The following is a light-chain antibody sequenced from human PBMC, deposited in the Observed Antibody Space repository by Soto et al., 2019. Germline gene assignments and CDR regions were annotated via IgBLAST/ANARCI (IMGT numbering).Light chain of an antibody. CDR3: QQYKTYSRT. Sequence: ASVGDRVIITCRASESISSWLAWYQQKPGKAPKLLIYKASTLESGVPSRFSGSGSGTDFTLTISSLQPEDFAIYYCQQYKTYSRTFGQGTKVDIK. J-gene: IGKJ1*01. CDR2: KAS. V-gene: IGKV1-5*03. CDR1: ESISSW.